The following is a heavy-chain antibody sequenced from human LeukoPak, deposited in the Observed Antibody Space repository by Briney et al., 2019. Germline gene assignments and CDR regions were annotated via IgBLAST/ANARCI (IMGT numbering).Heavy chain of an antibody. CDR1: GFTFSNAW. V-gene: IGHV3-15*01. Sequence: GGSLRLSCAASGFTFSNAWMSWVRQAPGKGLEWVGRIKSKTDGGTTDCAAPVKGRFTISRDDSKNTLYLQMNSLKTEDTAVYYCTTEYYYGSGSYSLFDYWGQGTLITVSS. D-gene: IGHD3-10*01. CDR3: TTEYYYGSGSYSLFDY. CDR2: IKSKTDGGTT. J-gene: IGHJ4*02.